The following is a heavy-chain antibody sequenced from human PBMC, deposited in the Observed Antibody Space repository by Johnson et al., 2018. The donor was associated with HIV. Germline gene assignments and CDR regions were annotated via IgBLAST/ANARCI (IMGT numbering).Heavy chain of an antibody. CDR1: GFTLSSYV. D-gene: IGHD3-22*01. J-gene: IGHJ3*01. CDR3: ARGVAMIVF. Sequence: QVLLVESGGGVVQPGRSLRLSCAASGFTLSSYVMHWVRQAPGKGLEWVAVISYDGSNKYYADSVKGRFTISRDNAKNTLYLQMNSLRAEDTAVYYCARGVAMIVFWGQGTMVTVSS. CDR2: ISYDGSNK. V-gene: IGHV3-33*05.